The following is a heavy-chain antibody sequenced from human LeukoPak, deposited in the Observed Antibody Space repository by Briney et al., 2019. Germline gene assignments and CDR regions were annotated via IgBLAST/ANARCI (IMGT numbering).Heavy chain of an antibody. J-gene: IGHJ5*02. V-gene: IGHV4-34*01. D-gene: IGHD6-13*01. Sequence: SDTLSLTCAVYGGSFSGYYWSWIRQPPGKGLEWIGEINHSGSTNYNPSLKSRVTISVDTSKNQFSLKLSSVTAADTAVYYCARGSIAAAGTRGRNWFDPWGQGTLVTVSS. CDR2: INHSGST. CDR1: GGSFSGYY. CDR3: ARGSIAAAGTRGRNWFDP.